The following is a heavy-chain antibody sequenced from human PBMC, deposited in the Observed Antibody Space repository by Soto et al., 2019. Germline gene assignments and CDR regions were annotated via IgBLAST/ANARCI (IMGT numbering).Heavy chain of an antibody. CDR2: ISYDEIDK. CDR1: GFTFSNYT. CDR3: VGRSGGSDY. D-gene: IGHD3-10*01. Sequence: GGSLRLSCAASGFTFSNYTMHWVRQAPGKGLEWVALISYDEIDKYFADAVKGRFTISRDNSKNTVYLQMDSLRAEDTAVYCCVGRSGGSDYWGRGALVTVSS. V-gene: IGHV3-30*04. J-gene: IGHJ4*02.